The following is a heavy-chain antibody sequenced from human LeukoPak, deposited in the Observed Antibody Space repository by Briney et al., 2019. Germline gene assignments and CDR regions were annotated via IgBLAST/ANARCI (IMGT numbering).Heavy chain of an antibody. J-gene: IGHJ1*01. D-gene: IGHD2-15*01. CDR3: ARDLFPLGYCSVGSCWFHFQH. Sequence: PGGSLRLSCAASGFTFSDYYMSWIRQAPGKGLEWVSYISSSSSYIYYAGSVKGRFTISRDNAKNSLYLQMNSLRAEDTAVYYCARDLFPLGYCSVGSCWFHFQHWGQGTLVTVSS. CDR2: ISSSSSYI. CDR1: GFTFSDYY. V-gene: IGHV3-11*06.